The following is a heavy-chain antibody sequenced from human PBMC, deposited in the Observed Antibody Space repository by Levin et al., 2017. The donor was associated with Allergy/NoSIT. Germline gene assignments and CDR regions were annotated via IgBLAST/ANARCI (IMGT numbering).Heavy chain of an antibody. CDR3: AREHCSGGSCYGDY. Sequence: ASVKVSCKASGYTFTGYYMHWVRQAPGQGLEWMGWINPNSGGTNYAQKFQGRVTMTRDTSISTAYMELSRLRSDDTAVYYCAREHCSGGSCYGDYWGQGTLVTVSS. V-gene: IGHV1-2*02. D-gene: IGHD2-15*01. CDR2: INPNSGGT. CDR1: GYTFTGYY. J-gene: IGHJ4*02.